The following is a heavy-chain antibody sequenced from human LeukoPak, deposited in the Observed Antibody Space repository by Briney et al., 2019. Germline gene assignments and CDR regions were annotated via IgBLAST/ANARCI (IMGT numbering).Heavy chain of an antibody. CDR1: GFTFSTYA. CDR3: AKDAKLGMATMYSFDT. Sequence: KPGGYLRLSCAASGFTFSTYAMSWVRPAPGKGLEWVSGISGSGGSTYYADSVKGRFTISTDNSKSSLYLQMNSLRAEDTAVYYCAKDAKLGMATMYSFDTWGQGTMVTISS. J-gene: IGHJ3*02. D-gene: IGHD5-24*01. CDR2: ISGSGGST. V-gene: IGHV3-23*01.